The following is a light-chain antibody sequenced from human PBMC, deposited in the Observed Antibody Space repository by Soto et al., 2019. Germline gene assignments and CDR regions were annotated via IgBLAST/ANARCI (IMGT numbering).Light chain of an antibody. CDR3: SSYRSSSTYV. Sequence: QSALTQPPSASGSPGQSVTISCTGTSSDVGSYNRVSWYQQTPGTAPKLMIYEVNNRPSGVPDRFSGSKSGNTASLTISGLQAEDEADYYCSSYRSSSTYVFGTGTKVT. V-gene: IGLV2-18*02. J-gene: IGLJ1*01. CDR1: SSDVGSYNR. CDR2: EVN.